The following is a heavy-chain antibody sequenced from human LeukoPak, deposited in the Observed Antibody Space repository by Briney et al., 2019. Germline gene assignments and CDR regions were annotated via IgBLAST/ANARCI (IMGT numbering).Heavy chain of an antibody. CDR3: ARRNSGTTPLYYFDY. CDR2: INSDGSST. J-gene: IGHJ4*02. V-gene: IGHV3-74*01. CDR1: GFTFSSYW. Sequence: GGSLRLSCAASGFTFSSYWMHWVRQAPGKGLVWVSRINSDGSSTSYADSVKGRFTISRDNAKNTLYLQMNSLRAEDTAVYNCARRNSGTTPLYYFDYWGQGTLVTVSS. D-gene: IGHD1-26*01.